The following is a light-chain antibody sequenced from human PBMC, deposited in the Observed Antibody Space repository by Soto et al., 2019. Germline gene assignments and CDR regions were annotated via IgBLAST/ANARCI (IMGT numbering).Light chain of an antibody. J-gene: IGKJ1*01. Sequence: DIVMTQSPDSLAVSLGERATINCKSSQSVLYSSNNNNYLAWYQYKPGQPPKLLIFWASTRESGVPDRFSGSGSGTDFTLTISSLQAEDVAVYYCQQYYSSPWTFGQGTKVEIK. CDR2: WAS. CDR3: QQYYSSPWT. V-gene: IGKV4-1*01. CDR1: QSVLYSSNNNNY.